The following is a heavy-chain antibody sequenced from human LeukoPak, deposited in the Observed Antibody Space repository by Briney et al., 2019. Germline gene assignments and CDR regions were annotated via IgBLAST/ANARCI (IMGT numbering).Heavy chain of an antibody. V-gene: IGHV3-64D*06. CDR2: ISSDGGTT. J-gene: IGHJ4*02. CDR1: GFSFRSYA. D-gene: IGHD2-2*02. Sequence: GGSLRLSCSASGFSFRSYAMHWVRQAPGKGREYVSRISSDGGTTYYTDSVKGRFTISRDNSKNRLYLQMSGLRLEDTAVYYCVTGGYCTSTNCYTLLDYWGQGTLVTVSS. CDR3: VTGGYCTSTNCYTLLDY.